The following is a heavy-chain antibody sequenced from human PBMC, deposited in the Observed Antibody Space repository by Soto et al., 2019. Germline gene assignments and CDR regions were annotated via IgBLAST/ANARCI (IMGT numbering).Heavy chain of an antibody. Sequence: GASVKVSCKASGYTFTSYGISWVRQAPGQGLEWMGWISAYNGNTNYAQKLQGRVTMTTDTSTSTAYMELRSLRSGDTAVYYCARVGYYDSSGDFDYWGQGTLVTVSS. CDR3: ARVGYYDSSGDFDY. J-gene: IGHJ4*02. CDR2: ISAYNGNT. V-gene: IGHV1-18*01. D-gene: IGHD3-22*01. CDR1: GYTFTSYG.